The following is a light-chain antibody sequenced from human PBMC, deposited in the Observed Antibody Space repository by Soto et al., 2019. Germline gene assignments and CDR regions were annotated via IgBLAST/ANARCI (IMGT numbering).Light chain of an antibody. Sequence: EIVLTQSPATLSLSPGERATLSCRASQSVSSYLAWYQQKPGQAPRLLIYDASNRAPGIPARFSGSGSGTDFTLTISRLEPEDFAVYYCQQRSNWPITFGQGTRLEIK. CDR2: DAS. J-gene: IGKJ5*01. CDR1: QSVSSY. V-gene: IGKV3-11*01. CDR3: QQRSNWPIT.